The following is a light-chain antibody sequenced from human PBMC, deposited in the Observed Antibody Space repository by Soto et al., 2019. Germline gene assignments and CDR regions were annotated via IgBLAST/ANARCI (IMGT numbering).Light chain of an antibody. CDR2: GAS. J-gene: IGKJ1*01. V-gene: IGKV3-15*01. CDR1: QSVSRN. Sequence: EIVMTQSPATLSVSPGERAPLSCRASQSVSRNLACYQQKPGQAPRILIYGASTRATGIPARFSGSGSGAEFTLTSSSLQSEDFAVSYCQQYNNWPRTFGQGTKVEIK. CDR3: QQYNNWPRT.